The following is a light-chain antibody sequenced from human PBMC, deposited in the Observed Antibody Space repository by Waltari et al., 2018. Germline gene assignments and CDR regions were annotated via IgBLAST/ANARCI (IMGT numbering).Light chain of an antibody. Sequence: SYVLTQTPSVSVAPRKTARITCGGDNIGTKRVPWYQQKPGQAPVLVIHDDRDRASRIPERISGSNSGNTATLTSSRVEAGDEADYYWQVWDSSSDPVIFGGGTKLTVL. CDR3: QVWDSSSDPVI. V-gene: IGLV3-21*04. CDR1: NIGTKR. CDR2: DDR. J-gene: IGLJ2*01.